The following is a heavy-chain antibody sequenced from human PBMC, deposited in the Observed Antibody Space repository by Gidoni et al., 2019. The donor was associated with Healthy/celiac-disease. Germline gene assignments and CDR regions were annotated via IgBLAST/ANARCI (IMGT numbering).Heavy chain of an antibody. D-gene: IGHD6-13*01. CDR1: GCTFSSYA. J-gene: IGHJ6*02. V-gene: IGHV3-30*04. CDR3: ARDGDSSSWYVPHRPYYYYYGMDV. Sequence: QVQLVESGGGVVQPGRSLRRSCAASGCTFSSYALHWVRQAPGKGLEWVAVISYDGSNKYYADSVKGRFTISRDNSKNTLYLQMNSLRAEDTAVYYCARDGDSSSWYVPHRPYYYYYGMDVWGQGTTVTVYS. CDR2: ISYDGSNK.